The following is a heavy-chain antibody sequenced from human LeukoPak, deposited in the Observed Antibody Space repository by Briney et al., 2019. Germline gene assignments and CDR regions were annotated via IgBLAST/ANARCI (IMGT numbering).Heavy chain of an antibody. CDR3: VRGGVRSAFDI. Sequence: GGSLRLSCAASVFTFSTYWMSWVRQAPGKGLEWVANINEDGSEKHYVDSVKGRFTISRDNAKNTLYLQMNSLRAEDTAVYYCVRGGVRSAFDIWGQGTMVTVSS. CDR2: INEDGSEK. V-gene: IGHV3-7*01. J-gene: IGHJ3*02. D-gene: IGHD3-10*01. CDR1: VFTFSTYW.